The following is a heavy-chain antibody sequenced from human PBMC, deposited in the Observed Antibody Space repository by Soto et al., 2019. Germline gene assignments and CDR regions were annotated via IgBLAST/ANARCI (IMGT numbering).Heavy chain of an antibody. D-gene: IGHD2-8*01. CDR1: GGSISSSSYY. V-gene: IGHV4-39*02. CDR3: ARECTYY. CDR2: IYYSGST. Sequence: SETLSLTCTVSGGSISSSSYYWGWIRQPPGKGLEWIGSIYYSGSTYYNPSLKSRVTITRDTSASTAYMELSSLRSQDTAVYYCARECTYYWGQGTLVTVSS. J-gene: IGHJ4*02.